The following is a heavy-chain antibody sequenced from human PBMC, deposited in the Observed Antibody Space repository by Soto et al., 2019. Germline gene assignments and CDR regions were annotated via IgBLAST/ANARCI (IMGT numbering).Heavy chain of an antibody. CDR1: GYRLSGYA. CDR2: INAGNGNT. J-gene: IGHJ6*02. V-gene: IGHV1-3*01. Sequence: GXSXKIDCETSGYRLSGYAMHCVPQAPGQRLEWMGWINAGNGNTKYSQKFQGRVTITRDTSASTAYMELRSLRSEDTAVYYCARDPSYYGMDVWGQGTTVTVSS. CDR3: ARDPSYYGMDV.